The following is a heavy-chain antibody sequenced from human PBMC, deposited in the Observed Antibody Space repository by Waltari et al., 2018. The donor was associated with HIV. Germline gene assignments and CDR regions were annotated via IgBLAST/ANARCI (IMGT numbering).Heavy chain of an antibody. CDR3: VRDRAPFIGGFGWDGMDV. V-gene: IGHV3-7*01. J-gene: IGHJ6*02. D-gene: IGHD3-10*01. CDR2: IRQDGMEK. CDR1: GDRLKNYW. Sequence: EVQLVQSGGGLVQPGGSLRLSCAASGDRLKNYWMNWVRQAPGKGQGWGDNIRQDGMEKYDVDPLKGRFTSSRYNAENSLYRQMNSLRVDDTAVYYCVRDRAPFIGGFGWDGMDVWGQGTTVTVSS.